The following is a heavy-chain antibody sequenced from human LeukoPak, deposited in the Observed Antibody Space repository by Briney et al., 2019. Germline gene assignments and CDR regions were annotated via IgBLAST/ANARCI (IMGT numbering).Heavy chain of an antibody. CDR1: GFTFSTYT. V-gene: IGHV3-23*01. D-gene: IGHD1-26*01. CDR2: ISGSGGDT. CDR3: AKGQQSGSYSSSDY. J-gene: IGHJ4*02. Sequence: GGSLRLSCAASGFTFSTYTMNWVRQAPGKGLEWVSVISGSGGDTYYADSVKGRFTISRDNSKNTLYLQVNSLRAEDTAVYHCAKGQQSGSYSSSDYWGQGTLVTVSS.